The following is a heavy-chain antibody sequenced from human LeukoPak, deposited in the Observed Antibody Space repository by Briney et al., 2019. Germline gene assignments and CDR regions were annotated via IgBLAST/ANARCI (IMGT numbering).Heavy chain of an antibody. J-gene: IGHJ4*02. D-gene: IGHD1-20*01. CDR3: TRGVGYNWNFDY. Sequence: ASVKVSCKASGGTFSSYAISWVRQAPGQGLEWIGIINPSGGSTSYAQKFQGRVTMTRDTSTSTVYMELSSLRSEDTAVYYCTRGVGYNWNFDYWGQGTLVTVSS. CDR1: GGTFSSYA. V-gene: IGHV1-46*01. CDR2: INPSGGST.